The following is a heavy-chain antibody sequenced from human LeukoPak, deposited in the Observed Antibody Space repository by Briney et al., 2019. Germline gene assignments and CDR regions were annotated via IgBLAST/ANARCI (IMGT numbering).Heavy chain of an antibody. CDR2: INPKRDLR. CDR3: ANETMPSGNFDF. D-gene: IGHD1-26*01. V-gene: IGHV1-2*02. J-gene: IGHJ4*02. CDR1: GYTFTDYY. Sequence: VASVKVSCKTSGYTFTDYYIHWMRQAPGQGLEWMGGINPKRDLRNYAQKFEGRVAMTRDTSISTAYLELNSLTSDDTAMYYCANETMPSGNFDFWGQGSLVTVSS.